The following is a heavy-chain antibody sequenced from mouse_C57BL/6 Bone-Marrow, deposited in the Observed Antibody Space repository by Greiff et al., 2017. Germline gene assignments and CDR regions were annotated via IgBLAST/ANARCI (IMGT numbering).Heavy chain of an antibody. CDR3: ARNLITTPVRAMDY. CDR1: GFSLTSYG. Sequence: QVQLKESGPGLVQPSQSLSITCTVSGFSLTSYGVHWVRQSPGKGLEWLGVIWSGGSTDYNAAFISRLSISKDNSKSQVFFKMNGLQADDTAIYYCARNLITTPVRAMDYWGQGTSVTVSS. D-gene: IGHD1-1*01. V-gene: IGHV2-2*01. CDR2: IWSGGST. J-gene: IGHJ4*01.